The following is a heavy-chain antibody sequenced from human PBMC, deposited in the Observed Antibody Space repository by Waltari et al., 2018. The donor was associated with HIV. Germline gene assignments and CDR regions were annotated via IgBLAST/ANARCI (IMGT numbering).Heavy chain of an antibody. D-gene: IGHD1-26*01. J-gene: IGHJ4*02. CDR3: ARELWGALGGYFDY. Sequence: VQLQESGPGLVKPSQTLSLTCTVSGGSVGSGGYYWSWIGQHPGQGLEWIGYIYYSARSYYNPSLKSRVTISVDTSKNQFSLKLSSVTAADTAVYYCARELWGALGGYFDYWGQGTLVTVSS. CDR1: GGSVGSGGYY. CDR2: IYYSARS. V-gene: IGHV4-31*03.